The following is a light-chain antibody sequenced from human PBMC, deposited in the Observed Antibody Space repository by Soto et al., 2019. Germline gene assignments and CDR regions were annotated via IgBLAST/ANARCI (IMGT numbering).Light chain of an antibody. CDR1: QSVSSSY. CDR2: GAS. Sequence: EIVLTQSPGTLSLSPGERATLSCRASQSVSSSYLAWYQQKPGQAPRLLIYGASSRATGIPDRFSGSGSGTDFTLTISRLEPEDFAVYQCQQYGSSPWTFGQGTKVEIK. CDR3: QQYGSSPWT. J-gene: IGKJ1*01. V-gene: IGKV3-20*01.